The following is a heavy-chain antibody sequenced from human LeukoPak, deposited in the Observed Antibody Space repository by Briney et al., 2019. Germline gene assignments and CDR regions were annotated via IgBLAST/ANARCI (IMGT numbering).Heavy chain of an antibody. Sequence: TGGSLRLSCAASGFSFSNFGLHWVRQAPGKGLEWVALIRSDGSSKNYADSVKCRFTISREASKNTVFLQMNSLRADDTAAYFCAKWSGDFPSYYLNYWGQGTLVTVSS. D-gene: IGHD4-17*01. CDR3: AKWSGDFPSYYLNY. CDR1: GFSFSNFG. J-gene: IGHJ4*02. V-gene: IGHV3-30*02. CDR2: IRSDGSSK.